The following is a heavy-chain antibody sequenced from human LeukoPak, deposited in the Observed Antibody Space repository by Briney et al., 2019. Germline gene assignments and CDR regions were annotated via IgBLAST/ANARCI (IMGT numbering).Heavy chain of an antibody. D-gene: IGHD2-2*02. V-gene: IGHV4-31*03. Sequence: SQTLSLTCTVSGGSISSGGYYWSWIRQHPGKGLEWIGYIYYSGSTYYNPSLKSRVTISVDTSKNQFSLTLSPVPAADTAVYSSARVLKYQLLYSHYYYYYMDVWGKGTTVTVSS. CDR2: IYYSGST. CDR1: GGSISSGGYY. J-gene: IGHJ6*03. CDR3: ARVLKYQLLYSHYYYYYMDV.